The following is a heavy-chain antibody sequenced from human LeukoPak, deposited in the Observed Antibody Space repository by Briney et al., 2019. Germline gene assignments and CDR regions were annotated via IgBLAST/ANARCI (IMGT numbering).Heavy chain of an antibody. CDR3: GGAIYRAVAGTSGY. CDR2: INHNSGGT. J-gene: IGHJ4*02. CDR1: GYTFTGSY. V-gene: IGHV1-2*02. Sequence: ASLKLSCKASGYTFTGSYMNSVRQSPRQGLEWMGWINHNSGGTNYEQKFQGRVTMTRHTSISTAYMELSRLGSDDTAVYYCGGAIYRAVAGTSGYWGQGTLVTVSS. D-gene: IGHD6-19*01.